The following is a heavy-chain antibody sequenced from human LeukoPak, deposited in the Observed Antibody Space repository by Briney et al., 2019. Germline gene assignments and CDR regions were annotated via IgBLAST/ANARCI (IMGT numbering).Heavy chain of an antibody. CDR1: GYTFTGYY. J-gene: IGHJ4*02. CDR2: INPNSGGT. V-gene: IGHV1-2*02. D-gene: IGHD1-26*01. Sequence: GASVKVSCKASGYTFTGYYMHWVRQAPGQGLEWMGWINPNSGGTNYAQKFQGRVTMTRDTSISTAYMELSRLRSDDTAVYYCARGPGAITQEAFDYWGQGTLVTVSS. CDR3: ARGPGAITQEAFDY.